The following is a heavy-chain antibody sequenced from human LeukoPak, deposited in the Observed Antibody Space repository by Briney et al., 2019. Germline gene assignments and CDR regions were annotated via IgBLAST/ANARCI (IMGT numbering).Heavy chain of an antibody. CDR2: IGTAGDT. D-gene: IGHD3-22*01. CDR3: ARGLAPGYGMDV. Sequence: GGSLRLSCAASGFTFSSYDMHWVRQATGKGLEWVSAIGTAGDTYYPGSVKGRFTISRENAKNSLYLQMNNLRAGDTAVYYCARGLAPGYGMDVWGQGTTVTVSS. V-gene: IGHV3-13*01. CDR1: GFTFSSYD. J-gene: IGHJ6*02.